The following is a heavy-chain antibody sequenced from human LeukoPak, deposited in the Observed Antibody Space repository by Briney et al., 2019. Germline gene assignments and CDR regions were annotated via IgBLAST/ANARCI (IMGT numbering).Heavy chain of an antibody. V-gene: IGHV3-53*01. D-gene: IGHD3-10*01. CDR3: AREGSGRTAYNDGIDV. Sequence: PGGSLRLSCAASGFTLSSSYMTWVRQAPGKGLDWVSVVRIGGSTVYADSVKGRFTIYRDNSKKTLYLQLNSMRAEDKAVYYCAREGSGRTAYNDGIDVWGQGTMVTVSS. CDR1: GFTLSSSY. CDR2: VRIGGST. J-gene: IGHJ3*01.